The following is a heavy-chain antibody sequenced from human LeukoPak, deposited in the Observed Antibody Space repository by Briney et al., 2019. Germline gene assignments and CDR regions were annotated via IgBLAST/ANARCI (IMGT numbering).Heavy chain of an antibody. CDR1: GGTFSSYA. CDR2: IIPIFGTA. J-gene: IGHJ6*02. D-gene: IGHD2-2*02. Sequence: SVKVSCKASGGTFSSYAISWVRQAPGQGLEWMGGIIPIFGTANYAQKFQGRVTITADESTSTAYMELSSLRSEDTAVYYCARVLHPYTLYCYYGMDVWGQGTTVTVSS. CDR3: ARVLHPYTLYCYYGMDV. V-gene: IGHV1-69*13.